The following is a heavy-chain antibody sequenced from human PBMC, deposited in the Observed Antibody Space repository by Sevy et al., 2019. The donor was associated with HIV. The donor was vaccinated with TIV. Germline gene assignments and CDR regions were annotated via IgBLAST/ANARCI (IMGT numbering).Heavy chain of an antibody. J-gene: IGHJ3*02. V-gene: IGHV3-23*01. CDR1: GFTFSSYA. D-gene: IGHD3-3*01. CDR2: ISGSGGSP. Sequence: GGSLRLSCVASGFTFSSYAMNWVRQAPGKGLEWVSSISGSGGSPYYAVSVKGRFTNSRDNSKNMLYLQMNSLRAEDTAIYYCAKDLIFAVGEAFDIWGQGTMVPVSS. CDR3: AKDLIFAVGEAFDI.